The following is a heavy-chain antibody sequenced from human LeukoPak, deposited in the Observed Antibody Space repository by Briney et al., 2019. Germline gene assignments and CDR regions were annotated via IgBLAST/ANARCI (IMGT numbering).Heavy chain of an antibody. J-gene: IGHJ5*02. V-gene: IGHV3-23*01. Sequence: GGSLRLSCAASGFTFSSYGMSWVRQAPGKGLEWVSAISGSGGSTYYADSVKGRFTISRDNSKNTLYLQMNSLRAEDTAVYYCAKERYSSSWYGWFDPWGQGTLVTVSS. CDR2: ISGSGGST. D-gene: IGHD6-13*01. CDR3: AKERYSSSWYGWFDP. CDR1: GFTFSSYG.